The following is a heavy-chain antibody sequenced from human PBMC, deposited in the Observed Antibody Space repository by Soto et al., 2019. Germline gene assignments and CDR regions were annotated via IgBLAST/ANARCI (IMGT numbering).Heavy chain of an antibody. V-gene: IGHV3-74*01. Sequence: PGGSLRLSCAASGFTFSSYWMHWVRQAPGKGLVWVSRINSDGSSTSYADSVKGRFTISRDNAKNTLYLQMNSLRAEDTAVYYCARGIPSEGFDPWGQGTLVTVSS. CDR1: GFTFSSYW. J-gene: IGHJ5*02. CDR2: INSDGSST. CDR3: ARGIPSEGFDP.